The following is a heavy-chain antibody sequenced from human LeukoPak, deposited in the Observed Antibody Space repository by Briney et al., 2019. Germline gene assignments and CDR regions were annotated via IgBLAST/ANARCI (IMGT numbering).Heavy chain of an antibody. Sequence: GGSLRLSCAVSEFSVSSNYMNWVRQAPGKGLEWVSVIYSGGATYYADSVRGRFTISRDNSKNMVSLQMTSLAAEDTAVYYCARGRFSGPDDYWGQGTLVTVSS. CDR1: EFSVSSNY. D-gene: IGHD6-19*01. CDR3: ARGRFSGPDDY. V-gene: IGHV3-53*01. J-gene: IGHJ4*02. CDR2: IYSGGAT.